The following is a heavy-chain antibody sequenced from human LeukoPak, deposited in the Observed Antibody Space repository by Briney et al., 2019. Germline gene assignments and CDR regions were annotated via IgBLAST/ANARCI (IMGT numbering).Heavy chain of an antibody. D-gene: IGHD1-26*01. Sequence: ASVKVSCKVSGYTLTELSMHWVRQAPGKGLEWMGGFAPEDGETIYAQKFQGRVTMTEDTSTDTAYMELSSLRSEDTAVYYCATGMGELLYGNWFDPWGQGTLVTVSS. CDR3: ATGMGELLYGNWFDP. V-gene: IGHV1-24*01. CDR2: FAPEDGET. J-gene: IGHJ5*02. CDR1: GYTLTELS.